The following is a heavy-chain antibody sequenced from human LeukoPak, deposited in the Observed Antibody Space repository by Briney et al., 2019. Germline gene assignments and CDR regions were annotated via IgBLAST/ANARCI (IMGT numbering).Heavy chain of an antibody. V-gene: IGHV3-30*02. J-gene: IGHJ4*02. CDR1: GFTFSSYG. CDR2: IRYDGSNK. CDR3: AKGIRFLEWLPGY. Sequence: GGSLRLSCAASGFTFSSYGMHWVRQAPGKGLEWVAFIRYDGSNKYYADSVKGRLTISRGNSKNTLYLQMNSLRAEDTAVYYCAKGIRFLEWLPGYWGQGTLVTVSS. D-gene: IGHD3-3*01.